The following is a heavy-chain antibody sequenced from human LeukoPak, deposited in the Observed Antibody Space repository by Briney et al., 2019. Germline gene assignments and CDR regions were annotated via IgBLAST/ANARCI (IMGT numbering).Heavy chain of an antibody. Sequence: SETLSLTCSVSGYSINSGYFWVWVRQPPGKGLEWIGSANHRGSTYYNPSLQSRVTISVDMSNNQFSLKLISVTAADTAVFYCARFSAAPPRSFFFDNWRQGALVTVSS. V-gene: IGHV4-38-2*01. CDR1: GYSINSGYF. J-gene: IGHJ4*02. CDR2: ANHRGST. CDR3: ARFSAAPPRSFFFDN. D-gene: IGHD2-15*01.